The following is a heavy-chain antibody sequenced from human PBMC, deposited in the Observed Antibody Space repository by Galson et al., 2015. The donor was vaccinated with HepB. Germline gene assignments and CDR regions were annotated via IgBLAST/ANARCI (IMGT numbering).Heavy chain of an antibody. J-gene: IGHJ4*02. D-gene: IGHD5-24*01. CDR2: ISYDGSNK. V-gene: IGHV3-30*04. CDR1: GFTFSSYA. CDR3: AREMMGYNWDY. Sequence: SLRLSCAASGFTFSSYAMHWVRQAPGKGLEWVAVISYDGSNKYYADSVKGRFTISRDNTKNTLYLQMNSLRAEDTAVYYCAREMMGYNWDYWGQGTLVTVSS.